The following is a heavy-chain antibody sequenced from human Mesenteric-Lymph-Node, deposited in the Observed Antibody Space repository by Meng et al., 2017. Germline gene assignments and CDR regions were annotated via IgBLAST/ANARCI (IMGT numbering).Heavy chain of an antibody. J-gene: IGHJ4*02. V-gene: IGHV4-38-2*02. CDR1: GYSISSGYY. CDR2: IYHSGST. D-gene: IGHD6-19*01. CDR3: ALILSDTSSGADY. Sequence: SETLSLTCTVSGYSISSGYYWGWIRQPPGKGLEWIGSIYHSGSTYYNPSLKSRVTISVDTSKNQFSLKLSSVTAADTAVYYCALILSDTSSGADYWGQGTLVTVSS.